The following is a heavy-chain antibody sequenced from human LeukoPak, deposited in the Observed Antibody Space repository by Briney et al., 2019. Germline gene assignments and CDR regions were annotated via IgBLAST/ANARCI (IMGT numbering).Heavy chain of an antibody. CDR2: IYSGGST. J-gene: IGHJ4*02. CDR3: ARDHSGYLTYYFDY. CDR1: GFTVSSNY. V-gene: IGHV3-53*01. Sequence: GGSLRLSCAASGFTVSSNYMSWVRQAPGKGLEWVSVIYSGGSTYYADSVKGRFTISRDNSKNTLYLQMNSLRAEDTAVYYCARDHSGYLTYYFDYRGQGTLVTVSS. D-gene: IGHD3-22*01.